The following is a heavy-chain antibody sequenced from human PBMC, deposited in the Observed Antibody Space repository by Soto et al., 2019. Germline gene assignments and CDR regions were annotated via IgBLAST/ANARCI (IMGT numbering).Heavy chain of an antibody. CDR1: GGSISIDGFS. V-gene: IGHV4-30-2*01. CDR2: ISLSGTA. CDR3: VRDGGHCSGGTCSDWYCDV. Sequence: QLQLQESGSGLVKPSETLSLSCGVSGGSISIDGFSWGWIRPPPGKGLEWIGHISLSGTAYDNTSLRGRVTISADNSKKHLCRRLSSVTAADTSVYYCVRDGGHCSGGTCSDWYCDVWGRGIVVTVSS. J-gene: IGHJ2*01. D-gene: IGHD2-15*01.